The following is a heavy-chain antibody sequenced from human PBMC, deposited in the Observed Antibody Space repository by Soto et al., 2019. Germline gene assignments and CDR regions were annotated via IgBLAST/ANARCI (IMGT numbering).Heavy chain of an antibody. J-gene: IGHJ6*02. CDR1: GFTFSSYA. CDR3: ANVVGATTPYYYYYYGMDV. Sequence: GGSLRLSCAASGFTFSSYAMSWVRQAPGKGLEWVSAISGSGGSTYYADSVKGRFTISRDNSKNTLYLQMNSLRAEDTAVYYCANVVGATTPYYYYYYGMDVWGQGTTVTVSS. CDR2: ISGSGGST. D-gene: IGHD1-26*01. V-gene: IGHV3-23*01.